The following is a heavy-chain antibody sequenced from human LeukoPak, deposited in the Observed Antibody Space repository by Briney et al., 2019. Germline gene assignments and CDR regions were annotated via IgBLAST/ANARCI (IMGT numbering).Heavy chain of an antibody. D-gene: IGHD6-13*01. J-gene: IGHJ4*02. V-gene: IGHV4-59*01. CDR1: GGSISSCY. Sequence: ETLSLTCTVSGGSISSCYWSWIRLPPGKGLEWIGYIYHSGSSNYNASLKSRVTISVDTSKKQFSLKLSSVTAADTAVYYCARASMGYSSSWYYDYWGQGTLVTVSS. CDR3: ARASMGYSSSWYYDY. CDR2: IYHSGSS.